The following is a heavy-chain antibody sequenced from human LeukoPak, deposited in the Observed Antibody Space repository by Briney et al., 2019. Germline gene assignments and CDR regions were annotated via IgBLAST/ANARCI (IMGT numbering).Heavy chain of an antibody. CDR1: GGSFSGYY. D-gene: IGHD6-6*01. V-gene: IGHV4-34*01. CDR2: INHSGST. CDR3: ARGPYSSSSYYFDY. J-gene: IGHJ4*02. Sequence: SETLSLTYAVYGGSFSGYYWSWIRQPPGKGLEWIGEINHSGSTNYNPSLKSRVTISVDTSKNQFSLKLSSVTAADTAVYYCARGPYSSSSYYFDYWGQGTLVTVSS.